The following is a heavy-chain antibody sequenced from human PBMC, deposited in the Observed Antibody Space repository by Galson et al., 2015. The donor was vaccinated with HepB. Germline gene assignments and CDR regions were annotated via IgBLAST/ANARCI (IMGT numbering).Heavy chain of an antibody. V-gene: IGHV3-23*01. Sequence: SLRLSCAASGFTFSSYSMSWVRQAPGQGLEWVSSINKGGGSTFYADSVKGRFTVSRDNSKNTLYLQVSSLRAEDTAVYFCAKGAGTSFFDYWGQGTLVAVSS. CDR3: AKGAGTSFFDY. J-gene: IGHJ4*02. D-gene: IGHD6-19*01. CDR2: INKGGGST. CDR1: GFTFSSYS.